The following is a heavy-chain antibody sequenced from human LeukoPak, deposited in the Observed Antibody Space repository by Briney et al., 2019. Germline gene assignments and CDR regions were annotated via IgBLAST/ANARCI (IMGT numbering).Heavy chain of an antibody. Sequence: SETLSLTCTVSGGSVSSGSYYWSWIRQPPGKGLEWIGYIYYSGSTNYNPSLKSRVTISVDTSKNQFSLKLSSVTAADTAEYYCAREREERGYSYGYNYWGQGTLVTVSS. D-gene: IGHD5-18*01. CDR2: IYYSGST. CDR1: GGSVSSGSYY. V-gene: IGHV4-61*01. CDR3: AREREERGYSYGYNY. J-gene: IGHJ4*02.